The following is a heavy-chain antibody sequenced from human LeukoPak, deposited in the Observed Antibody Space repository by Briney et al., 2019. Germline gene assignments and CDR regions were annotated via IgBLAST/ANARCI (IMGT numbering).Heavy chain of an antibody. CDR3: ARPGLIAVAANFDY. CDR2: INHSGST. J-gene: IGHJ4*02. CDR1: GGSFSGYY. D-gene: IGHD6-19*01. V-gene: IGHV4-34*01. Sequence: SETLSLTCAVYGGSFSGYYWSWIRQPPGKGLEWIGEINHSGSTNYNPSLKSRVTISVDTSKNQFSLKLSSVTAADTAVYYCARPGLIAVAANFDYWGQGTLVTVSS.